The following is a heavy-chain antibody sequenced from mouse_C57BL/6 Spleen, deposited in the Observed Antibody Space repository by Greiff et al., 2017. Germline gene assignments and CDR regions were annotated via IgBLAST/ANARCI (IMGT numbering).Heavy chain of an antibody. Sequence: VQLQQSGAELVRPGASVKLSCTASGFNIKDYYMHWVKQRPEQGLEWIGRIDPEDGDTEYAPKFQGKATMTTDTASNTAYLQLISLTSEDTAVYYCTTPYYYGSSSWFAYWGQGTLVTVSA. CDR3: TTPYYYGSSSWFAY. J-gene: IGHJ3*01. CDR2: IDPEDGDT. V-gene: IGHV14-1*01. CDR1: GFNIKDYY. D-gene: IGHD1-1*01.